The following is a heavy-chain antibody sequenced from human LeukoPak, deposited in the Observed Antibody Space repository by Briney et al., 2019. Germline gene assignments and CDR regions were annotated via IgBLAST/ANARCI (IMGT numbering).Heavy chain of an antibody. CDR2: ISSDGSST. CDR1: GFTFSSHW. CDR3: ARGPPDGSGSYYPGDY. J-gene: IGHJ4*02. Sequence: PGGSLRLSCAASGFTFSSHWMHWVRQAPGKGLVWVSRISSDGSSTSFADSVKGRFTISRDNAENTLYLHMNSLRGEDTAVYFCARGPPDGSGSYYPGDYWGQGTLVTVSS. V-gene: IGHV3-74*01. D-gene: IGHD3-10*01.